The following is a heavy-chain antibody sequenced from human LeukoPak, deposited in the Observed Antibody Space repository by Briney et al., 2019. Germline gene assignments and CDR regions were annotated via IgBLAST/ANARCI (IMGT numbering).Heavy chain of an antibody. Sequence: GGSLRLSCAASGFTFTAAWMSWVRQAPGKGLEWVGRIESKSDDGTTYYAAPVKVRFTISRDDLKNTLYLQMNSLKTEDTAVYFCTLDDVGLAPDYWGQGTLVTVSS. CDR3: TLDDVGLAPDY. J-gene: IGHJ4*02. V-gene: IGHV3-15*04. D-gene: IGHD3-16*01. CDR1: GFTFTAAW. CDR2: IESKSDDGTT.